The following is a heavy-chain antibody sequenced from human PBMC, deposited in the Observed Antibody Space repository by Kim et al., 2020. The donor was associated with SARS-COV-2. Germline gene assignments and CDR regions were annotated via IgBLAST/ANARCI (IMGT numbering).Heavy chain of an antibody. Sequence: GGSLRLSCAASGFIFSSYAMSWVRQAPGKGLDWVSYIDDSGDSTYYADSVKGRFTISRDNSKNTLYLQMSSLRAEDTAVYYWAKVAASSTSSYRDIWGQGTRVTVSS. CDR1: GFIFSSYA. CDR2: IDDSGDST. V-gene: IGHV3-23*01. D-gene: IGHD2-2*01. CDR3: AKVAASSTSSYRDI. J-gene: IGHJ3*02.